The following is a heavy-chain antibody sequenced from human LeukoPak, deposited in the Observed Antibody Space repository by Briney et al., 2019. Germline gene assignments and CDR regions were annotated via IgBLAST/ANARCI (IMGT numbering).Heavy chain of an antibody. CDR2: IYSGGST. D-gene: IGHD1-26*01. Sequence: GGSLRLSCAASGFTVSSNYMSWVRQAPGKGLEWVSVIYSGGSTYYADSVKGRFTISRDNSKNTLYLQMNSLRAEDTAVYYCASPGGVGATRTFENWGQGTLVTVSS. V-gene: IGHV3-53*01. J-gene: IGHJ4*02. CDR1: GFTVSSNY. CDR3: ASPGGVGATRTFEN.